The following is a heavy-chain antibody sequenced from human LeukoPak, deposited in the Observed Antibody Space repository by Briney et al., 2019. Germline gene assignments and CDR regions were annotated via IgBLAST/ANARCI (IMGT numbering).Heavy chain of an antibody. J-gene: IGHJ4*02. V-gene: IGHV3-7*01. CDR2: IKQDGSEK. D-gene: IGHD1-26*01. CDR3: ARDKVGALKY. Sequence: GGSLRLSCAGSGFTFSSYWMSWVRQAPGKGLEWVANIKQDGSEKYYVDSVKGRFTISRDNAKNSLYLQMNSLRAEDTAVYYCARDKVGALKYWGQGTLVTVSS. CDR1: GFTFSSYW.